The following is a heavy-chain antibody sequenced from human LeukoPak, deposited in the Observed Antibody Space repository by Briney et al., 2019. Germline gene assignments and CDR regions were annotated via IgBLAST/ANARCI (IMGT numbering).Heavy chain of an antibody. Sequence: PGGSLRLSCAASGFTFSSYGMHWVRQAPGKGLEWVAVIWYDGSNKYYADSVKGRFTISRDNSKNTLYLQMNSLRAEDTAVYYCAAAGYSSGWYNIDYWDQGALVTVSS. J-gene: IGHJ4*02. V-gene: IGHV3-33*01. CDR1: GFTFSSYG. D-gene: IGHD6-19*01. CDR2: IWYDGSNK. CDR3: AAAGYSSGWYNIDY.